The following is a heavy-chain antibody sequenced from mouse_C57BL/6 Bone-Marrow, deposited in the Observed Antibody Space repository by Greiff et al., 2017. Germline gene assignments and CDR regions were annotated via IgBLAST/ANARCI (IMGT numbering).Heavy chain of an antibody. CDR3: AEGGFDY. V-gene: IGHV1-50*01. Sequence: QVHVKQPGAELVKPGASVKLSCKASGYTFTSYWMQWVKQRPGQGLEWIGEIDPSDSYTNYNQKFKGKATLTVDTSSSTAYMQLSSLTSEDSAVCYCAEGGFDYWGQGTTLTVSS. CDR1: GYTFTSYW. CDR2: IDPSDSYT. J-gene: IGHJ2*01.